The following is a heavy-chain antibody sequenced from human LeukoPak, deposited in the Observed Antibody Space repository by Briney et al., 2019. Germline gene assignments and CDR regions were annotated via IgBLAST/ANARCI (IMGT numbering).Heavy chain of an antibody. CDR2: ISSSSSYI. J-gene: IGHJ6*02. D-gene: IGHD6-13*01. CDR1: GFTFSSYS. V-gene: IGHV3-21*01. CDR3: ARAISSSWSGRDYGMDV. Sequence: PGGSLRLSCAASGFTFSSYSMNWVRQAPGKGLEWVSSISSSSSYIYYEDSVKGRLTISRDNAKNSLYLQMNSLRAEDTAVYYCARAISSSWSGRDYGMDVWGQGTTVTVSS.